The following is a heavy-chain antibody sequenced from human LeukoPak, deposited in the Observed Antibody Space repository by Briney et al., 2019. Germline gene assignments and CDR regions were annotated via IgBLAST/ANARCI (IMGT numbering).Heavy chain of an antibody. CDR3: ARSGPMCSMVRGVLTCYYYMDV. D-gene: IGHD3-10*01. CDR2: IYYSGST. V-gene: IGHV4-61*10. CDR1: GGSVSSGTYY. J-gene: IGHJ6*03. Sequence: SETLSLTCTVSGGSVSSGTYYWNWIRQPAGKGLEWIGSIYYSGSTYYNPSLKSRVTISVDTSKNQFSLKLSSVTAADTAVYYCARSGPMCSMVRGVLTCYYYMDVWGKGTAVTISS.